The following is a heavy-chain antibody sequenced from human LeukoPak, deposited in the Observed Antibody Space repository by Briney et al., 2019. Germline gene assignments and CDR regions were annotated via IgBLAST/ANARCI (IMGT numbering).Heavy chain of an antibody. CDR3: AREGLSLRGTWFYP. CDR1: GYTFTSYY. CDR2: INPSGGST. J-gene: IGHJ5*02. D-gene: IGHD1-1*01. V-gene: IGHV1-46*01. Sequence: GASVKVSCKASGYTFTSYYMHWVRQAPGQGVEWMGIINPSGGSTSYAQKFQGRVTITRDTSTSTVYMELSSLRSEDAAVYYCAREGLSLRGTWFYPGGQGTLVTVS.